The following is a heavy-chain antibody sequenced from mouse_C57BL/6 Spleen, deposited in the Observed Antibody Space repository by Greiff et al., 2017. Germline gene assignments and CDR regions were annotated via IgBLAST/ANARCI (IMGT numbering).Heavy chain of an antibody. D-gene: IGHD1-1*01. CDR2: IYPRDGST. V-gene: IGHV1-78*01. Sequence: QVQLQQSGAELAKPGASVKLSCKASGYTFTDHTIPWMQQRPEQGLEWIGYIYPRDGSTKYNEKFKGKATLTADKSSSTTYMHLNSLTSEDSAVYFCARRYYGSSLDYWGQGTTLTVSS. CDR1: GYTFTDHT. J-gene: IGHJ2*01. CDR3: ARRYYGSSLDY.